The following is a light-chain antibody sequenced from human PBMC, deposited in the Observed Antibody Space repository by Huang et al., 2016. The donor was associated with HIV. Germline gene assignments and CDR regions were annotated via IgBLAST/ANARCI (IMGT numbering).Light chain of an antibody. CDR2: GAS. CDR3: QQLTTYPIT. J-gene: IGKJ5*01. V-gene: IGKV1-9*01. CDR1: QDITTF. Sequence: IQLTQSPPSVSASVGDSVTFTCRASQDITTFLAWYQQKPGKAPQILISGASTLQKEVPSRFRGSGSGTDFTLTISSLQPEDIATYYCQQLTTYPITFGPGTRLEIK.